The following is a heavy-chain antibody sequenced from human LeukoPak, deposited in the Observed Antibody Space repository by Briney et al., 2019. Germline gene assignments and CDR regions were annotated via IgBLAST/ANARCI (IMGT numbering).Heavy chain of an antibody. D-gene: IGHD3-3*01. CDR1: GFTFSSYG. V-gene: IGHV3-30*02. CDR3: AKGSKEVLFTRDHHMDV. Sequence: GGSLRLSCAASGFTFSSYGMHWVRQAPGKGLEWVAFIRHDGSNKYYADPVKGRFTISRDNSKNTLFLQMNSLRAEDTAVYYCAKGSKEVLFTRDHHMDVWGKGTTVTISS. CDR2: IRHDGSNK. J-gene: IGHJ6*03.